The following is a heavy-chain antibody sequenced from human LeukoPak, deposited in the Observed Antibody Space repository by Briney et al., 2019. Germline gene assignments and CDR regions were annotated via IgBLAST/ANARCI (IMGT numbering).Heavy chain of an antibody. V-gene: IGHV4-59*01. CDR1: GGSISSYY. J-gene: IGHJ5*02. Sequence: SETLSLTCTVSGGSISSYYWSWIRQPPGKGLEWIGYIYYSGSTNYNPSLKSRVTISVDTSKNQFSLELSSVTAADTAVYYCARGQRDRAYCSGGSCSRFDPWGQGTLVTVSS. D-gene: IGHD2-15*01. CDR3: ARGQRDRAYCSGGSCSRFDP. CDR2: IYYSGST.